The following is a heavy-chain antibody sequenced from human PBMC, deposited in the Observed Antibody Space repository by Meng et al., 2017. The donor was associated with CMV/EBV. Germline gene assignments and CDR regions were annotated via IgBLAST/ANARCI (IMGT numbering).Heavy chain of an antibody. CDR3: ARGRKFVVVPPDPPFFDY. CDR1: GGSFSGYY. J-gene: IGHJ4*02. V-gene: IGHV4-34*01. D-gene: IGHD2-2*01. CDR2: INHSGST. Sequence: GSLRLSCAVYGGSFSGYYWSWIRQPPGKGLEWIGEINHSGSTNYNPSLKSRVTISVDTSKNQSSLKLSSVTVADTAVYYCARGRKFVVVPPDPPFFDYWGQGTLVTVSS.